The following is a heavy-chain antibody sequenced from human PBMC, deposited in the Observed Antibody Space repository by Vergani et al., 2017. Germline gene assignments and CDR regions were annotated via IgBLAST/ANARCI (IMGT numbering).Heavy chain of an antibody. CDR2: IYYSGST. D-gene: IGHD1-1*01. CDR1: GGSISSYY. V-gene: IGHV4-59*01. CDR3: ARYRGPGGGDAFDI. J-gene: IGHJ3*02. Sequence: QVQLQESGPGLVKPSETLSLTCTVSGGSISSYYWSWIRQPPGQGLEWIGYIYYSGSTNYNPSLKSRVTISVDTSKNQFSLKLSSVTAADTAVYYCARYRGPGGGDAFDIWGQGTMVTVSS.